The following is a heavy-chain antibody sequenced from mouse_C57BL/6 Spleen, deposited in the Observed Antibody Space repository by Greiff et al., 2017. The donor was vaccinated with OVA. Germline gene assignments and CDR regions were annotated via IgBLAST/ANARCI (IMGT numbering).Heavy chain of an antibody. CDR1: GFTFSSYA. V-gene: IGHV5-4*01. CDR2: ISDGGSYT. Sequence: EVKLMESGGGLVKPGGSLKLSCAASGFTFSSYAMSWVRQTPEKRLEWVATISDGGSYTYYPDNVKGRFTISRDNAKNNLYLQMSHLKSEDTAMYYCARDNGSYYFDYWGQGTTLTVSS. J-gene: IGHJ2*01. D-gene: IGHD2-2*01. CDR3: ARDNGSYYFDY.